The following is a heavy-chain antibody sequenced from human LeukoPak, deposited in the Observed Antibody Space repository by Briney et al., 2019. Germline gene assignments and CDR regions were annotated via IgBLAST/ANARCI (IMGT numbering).Heavy chain of an antibody. CDR1: GYTFTGYY. V-gene: IGHV1-2*02. CDR2: INPNSGGT. CDR3: ARDSCSGGSCYSGY. Sequence: GASVKVSCTASGYTFTGYYMHWVRQAPGQGLEWMGWINPNSGGTNYAQKFQGRVTMTRDTSISTAYMELSRLRSDDTAVYYCARDSCSGGSCYSGYWGQGTLVTVSS. J-gene: IGHJ4*02. D-gene: IGHD2-15*01.